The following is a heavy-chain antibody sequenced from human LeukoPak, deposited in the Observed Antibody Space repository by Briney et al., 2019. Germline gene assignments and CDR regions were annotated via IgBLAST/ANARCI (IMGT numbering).Heavy chain of an antibody. Sequence: GGSLRLSSAASGFTFSSYALSWVRQAPGKGLEWVSAISGSGGSTYYADSVKGRFTISRDNSKNTLYLQMNSLRAEDTAVYYCAKDFLVLRYFDWSRAPYGMDVWGKATTVTVSS. D-gene: IGHD3-9*01. V-gene: IGHV3-23*01. J-gene: IGHJ6*03. CDR3: AKDFLVLRYFDWSRAPYGMDV. CDR1: GFTFSSYA. CDR2: ISGSGGST.